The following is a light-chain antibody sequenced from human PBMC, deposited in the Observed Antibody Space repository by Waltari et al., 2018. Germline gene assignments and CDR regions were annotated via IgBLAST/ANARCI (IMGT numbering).Light chain of an antibody. J-gene: IGLJ3*02. Sequence: QAGLTQSPSMSRDLRQTATLTCIGSSDNVGHQEAAWLQQQQGQHPKLLFNRSPKRPLGLPDRFSASRSDNVATLTINGLQPEDEAVYHCSAWDTALDAWVFGGGTSLTVL. V-gene: IGLV10-54*04. CDR2: RSP. CDR1: SDNVGHQE. CDR3: SAWDTALDAWV.